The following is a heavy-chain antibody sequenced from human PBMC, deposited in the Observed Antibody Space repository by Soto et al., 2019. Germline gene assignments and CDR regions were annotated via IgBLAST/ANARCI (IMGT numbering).Heavy chain of an antibody. CDR1: GGSIASSDW. Sequence: SETLSLTCAVSGGSIASSDWWNWVRQTPEKGLEWIGEIFHEGNTNYNPSLKSRVTISVDTSKNQFSLKLSSVTAADTAVYYCERGFVVVTAIPYYYGMDVWGQGTTVSV. V-gene: IGHV4-4*02. CDR3: ERGFVVVTAIPYYYGMDV. CDR2: IFHEGNT. D-gene: IGHD2-21*02. J-gene: IGHJ6*02.